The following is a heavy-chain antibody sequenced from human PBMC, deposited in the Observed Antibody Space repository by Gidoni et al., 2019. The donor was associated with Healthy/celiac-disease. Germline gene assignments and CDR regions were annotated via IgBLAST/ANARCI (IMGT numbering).Heavy chain of an antibody. Sequence: EVQLLESGGGLVQPGGSLRLSCAASGFTFSSYAMSWVRQAPGKGLEWVSAISGSGGSTYYADPVKGRFTISRDNSKNTLYLQMNSLRAEDTAVYYCAKDTYRGYHGGIVGFDPWGQGTLVTVSS. D-gene: IGHD2-15*01. V-gene: IGHV3-23*01. CDR1: GFTFSSYA. J-gene: IGHJ5*02. CDR3: AKDTYRGYHGGIVGFDP. CDR2: ISGSGGST.